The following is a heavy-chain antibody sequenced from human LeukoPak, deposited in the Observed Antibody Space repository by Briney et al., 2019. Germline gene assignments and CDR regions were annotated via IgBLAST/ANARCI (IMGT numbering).Heavy chain of an antibody. D-gene: IGHD7-27*01. Sequence: SETLSLTCTVSGGSVSSGNFYWSWIRQPPGKGLEWIGYIYYSGSTNYNPSFKSRVTISVDTSKNQFSLELSSVTAADTAVYYCARDLGYYYGMDVWGQGTTVTVSS. V-gene: IGHV4-61*01. CDR2: IYYSGST. CDR1: GGSVSSGNFY. J-gene: IGHJ6*02. CDR3: ARDLGYYYGMDV.